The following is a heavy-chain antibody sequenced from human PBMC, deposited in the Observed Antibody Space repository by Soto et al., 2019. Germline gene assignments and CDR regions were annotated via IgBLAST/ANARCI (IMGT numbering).Heavy chain of an antibody. CDR2: ISYDGSNK. V-gene: IGHV3-30*18. D-gene: IGHD4-17*01. Sequence: QVQLVESGGGVVQPGRSLRLSCAASGFTFSSYGMHWVRQAPGKGLEWVAVISYDGSNKYYADSVKGRFTISRDNSKNTLYLQMNSLRAEDTAVYYCAKDLTVTTPYYYYGMYVWGQGTTVTVSS. CDR1: GFTFSSYG. J-gene: IGHJ6*02. CDR3: AKDLTVTTPYYYYGMYV.